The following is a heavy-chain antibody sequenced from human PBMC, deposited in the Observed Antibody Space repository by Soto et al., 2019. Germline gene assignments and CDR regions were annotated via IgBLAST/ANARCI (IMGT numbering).Heavy chain of an antibody. J-gene: IGHJ6*03. CDR1: GYTFTSYG. Sequence: ASVKVSCTASGYTFTSYGSSWVRQAPGQGLEWMGWISAYNGNTNYAQKLQGRVTITTDTSTSTAYMELRSLRSDDTAVYYCARHQNDYGDYLPYYYYMDVWGKGTTVTVSS. CDR2: ISAYNGNT. D-gene: IGHD4-17*01. CDR3: ARHQNDYGDYLPYYYYMDV. V-gene: IGHV1-18*01.